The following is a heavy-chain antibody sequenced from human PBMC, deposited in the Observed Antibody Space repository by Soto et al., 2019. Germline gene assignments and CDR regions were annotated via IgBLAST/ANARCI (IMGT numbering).Heavy chain of an antibody. V-gene: IGHV3-49*03. CDR1: VFTFGDYA. Sequence: GGSLRLSCTASVFTFGDYAMSWFRQAPGKGLEWVGFIRSKAYGGTTEYAASVKGRFTISRDDSKSIAYLQMNSLKTEDTAVYYCTRDKKDYYDSSGYYFDYWGQGTLVTVSS. CDR2: IRSKAYGGTT. D-gene: IGHD3-22*01. CDR3: TRDKKDYYDSSGYYFDY. J-gene: IGHJ4*02.